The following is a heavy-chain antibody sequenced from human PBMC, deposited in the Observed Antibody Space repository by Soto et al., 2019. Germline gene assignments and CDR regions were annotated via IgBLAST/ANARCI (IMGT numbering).Heavy chain of an antibody. J-gene: IGHJ4*02. CDR2: IYWDDDK. Sequence: QITLKESGPTLVKPTQTLTLTCTFSGFSLSTSGVGVGWIRQPPGKALEWLALIYWDDDKRYSPTLKSRLTITKDTSKNQVVLTMTNMDPVDTATYYCAHRRDTAYYFDYWGQGTLVTVSS. CDR1: GFSLSTSGVG. V-gene: IGHV2-5*02. D-gene: IGHD3-9*01. CDR3: AHRRDTAYYFDY.